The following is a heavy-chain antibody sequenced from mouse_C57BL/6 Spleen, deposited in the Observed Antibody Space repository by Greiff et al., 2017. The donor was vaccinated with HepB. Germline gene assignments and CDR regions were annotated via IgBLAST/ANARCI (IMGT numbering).Heavy chain of an antibody. D-gene: IGHD1-1*01. V-gene: IGHV1-52*01. CDR2: IDPSDSET. CDR1: GYTFTSYW. Sequence: QVQLKQSGAELVRPGSSVKLSCKASGYTFTSYWMHWVKQRPIQGLEWIGNIDPSDSETHYNQKFKDKATLTVDKSSSTAYMQLSSLTSEDSAVYYCARGATVVDYWGQGTTLTVSS. CDR3: ARGATVVDY. J-gene: IGHJ2*01.